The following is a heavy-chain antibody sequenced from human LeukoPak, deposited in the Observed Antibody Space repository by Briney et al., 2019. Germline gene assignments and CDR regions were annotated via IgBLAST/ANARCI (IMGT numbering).Heavy chain of an antibody. Sequence: GGSLRLSCAASGFTFSNAWMSWVRQAPGKGLEWVGRIKSKTDGGTTDYAAPVKGRFTISRDDSKNTLYLQMNSLRVEDTAVYYCAKGSSGYYLPVDYWGQGTLVTVSS. CDR2: IKSKTDGGTT. CDR1: GFTFSNAW. J-gene: IGHJ4*02. D-gene: IGHD3-22*01. V-gene: IGHV3-15*01. CDR3: AKGSSGYYLPVDY.